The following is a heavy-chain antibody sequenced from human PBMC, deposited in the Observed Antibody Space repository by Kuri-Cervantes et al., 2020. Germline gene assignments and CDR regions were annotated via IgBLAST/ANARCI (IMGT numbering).Heavy chain of an antibody. CDR3: ARMRLVAGMNYFDY. D-gene: IGHD6-19*01. CDR2: LYRDDGK. Sequence: SGPTLVKPSQLLTLTCTFSGFPLSTSGVGVGWVRQPQGKALEWLALLYRDDGKLYSPSLKSWLTISKDTSKSQVVLNMTNMDPVDTATYYCARMRLVAGMNYFDYWGQGTLVTVSS. V-gene: IGHV2-5*02. J-gene: IGHJ4*02. CDR1: GFPLSTSGVG.